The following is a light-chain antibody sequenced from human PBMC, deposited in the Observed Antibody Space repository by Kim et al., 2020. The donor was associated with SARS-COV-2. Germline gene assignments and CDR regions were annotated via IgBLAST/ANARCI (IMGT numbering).Light chain of an antibody. CDR1: QSVKTY. CDR3: QQRGNWPT. CDR2: DAS. V-gene: IGKV3-11*01. J-gene: IGKJ5*01. Sequence: SLSPGERATLSCRASQSVKTYLAWYQHTPGQSPRLLIHDASNRATGVPPRFSGGGSGTDFTLTISSLEPEDFAVYYCQQRGNWPTFGQGTRLEIK.